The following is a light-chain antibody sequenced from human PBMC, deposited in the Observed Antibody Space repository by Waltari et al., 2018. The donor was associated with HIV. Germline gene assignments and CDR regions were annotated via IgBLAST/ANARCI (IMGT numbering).Light chain of an antibody. CDR3: QQYNNWPPWT. CDR2: DTS. J-gene: IGKJ1*01. Sequence: GERATLSCKASQSVSSNLAWYQQRPGQAPRLLIFDTSSRATGIPARFSGTGSGTEFTLTISDLQSEDFAVYYCQQYNNWPPWTFGQGTKVEI. CDR1: QSVSSN. V-gene: IGKV3-15*01.